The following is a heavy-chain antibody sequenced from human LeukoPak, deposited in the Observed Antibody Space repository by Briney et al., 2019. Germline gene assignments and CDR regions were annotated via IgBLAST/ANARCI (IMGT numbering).Heavy chain of an antibody. V-gene: IGHV1-46*01. CDR3: ARSQGGAYSYGTDY. CDR2: INPSGGST. D-gene: IGHD5-18*01. CDR1: GYTFTRYY. Sequence: ASVKVSCKASGYTFTRYYMQWVRQAPGQGLEWMGIINPSGGSTSYAQKFQGRVSMTRDTSTSTVYMELSSLRSEDTAVYYCARSQGGAYSYGTDYWGQGTLVTVSS. J-gene: IGHJ4*02.